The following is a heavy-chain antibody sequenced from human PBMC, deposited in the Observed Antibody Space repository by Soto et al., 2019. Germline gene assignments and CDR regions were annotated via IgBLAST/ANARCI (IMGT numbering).Heavy chain of an antibody. J-gene: IGHJ4*02. CDR1: GVSITTNGYS. CDR2: IYPSGTI. D-gene: IGHD3-16*01. Sequence: PSETLSLTCAVSGVSITTNGYSWSWIRQPPGKGLEWIGYIYPSGTIFYNPSLNSRVTISADTSNNQFSLKLTSVTAADTAVYFCATYTAFAKYYFEYWGRGTLVTVSS. V-gene: IGHV4-30-2*01. CDR3: ATYTAFAKYYFEY.